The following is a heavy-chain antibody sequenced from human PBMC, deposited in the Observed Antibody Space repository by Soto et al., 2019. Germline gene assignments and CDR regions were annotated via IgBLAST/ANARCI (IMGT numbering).Heavy chain of an antibody. CDR2: IRSKIYGGKT. CDR1: GFTFGDYA. Sequence: GGSLRLSCTGSGFTFGDYAMSWVRQAPGKGLEWVSFIRSKIYGGKTEYAASVEGRFTISRDDSKSVAYLQMNSLKTEDTAVYYCTRAFSYYDNGSYYYVFDSWGQGTLVTVSS. D-gene: IGHD3-22*01. J-gene: IGHJ5*01. CDR3: TRAFSYYDNGSYYYVFDS. V-gene: IGHV3-49*04.